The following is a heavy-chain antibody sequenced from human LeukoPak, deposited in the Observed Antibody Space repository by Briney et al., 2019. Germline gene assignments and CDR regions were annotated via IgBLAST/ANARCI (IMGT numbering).Heavy chain of an antibody. CDR2: IIPIFGTA. D-gene: IGHD1-7*01. V-gene: IGHV1-69*01. J-gene: IGHJ3*02. Sequence: SSVKVSCKVSGGTFSSYAISWVRQAPAPRLEWVGGIIPIFGTANYAQKFQGRVTITADEFTSTAYMELSSLRSEDTAVYYCARSPFGWNYAFDIWGQGTMVTVSS. CDR3: ARSPFGWNYAFDI. CDR1: GGTFSSYA.